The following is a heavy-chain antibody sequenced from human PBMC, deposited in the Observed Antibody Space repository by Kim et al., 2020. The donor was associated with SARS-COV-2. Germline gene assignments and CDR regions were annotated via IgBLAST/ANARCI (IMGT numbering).Heavy chain of an antibody. CDR2: ISYDGSNK. CDR3: ARCGALGGRYRVFDY. D-gene: IGHD1-26*01. CDR1: GFTFSSYA. Sequence: GGSLRLSCAASGFTFSSYAMHWVRQAPGKGQEWVAVISYDGSNKYYADSVKGRFTISRDNSKNTLYLQMNSLRAEDTAVYYCARCGALGGRYRVFDYWGQGPLVTVSS. J-gene: IGHJ4*02. V-gene: IGHV3-30*04.